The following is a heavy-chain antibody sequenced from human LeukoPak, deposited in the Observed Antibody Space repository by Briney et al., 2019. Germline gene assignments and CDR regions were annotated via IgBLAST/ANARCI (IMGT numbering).Heavy chain of an antibody. CDR3: ARATGVGYGMDV. Sequence: SETLSLTCAGYGGSFSGYYWSWIRQPPGKGLEWIGEINHSGSTNYNPSLKSRVTISVDTSKNQFSLKLSSVTAADTAVYYCARATGVGYGMDVWGQGTTVTVSS. CDR1: GGSFSGYY. J-gene: IGHJ6*02. V-gene: IGHV4-34*01. D-gene: IGHD2-15*01. CDR2: INHSGST.